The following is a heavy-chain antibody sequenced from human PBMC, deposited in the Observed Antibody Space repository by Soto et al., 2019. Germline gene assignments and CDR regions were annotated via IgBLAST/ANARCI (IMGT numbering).Heavy chain of an antibody. D-gene: IGHD6-13*01. V-gene: IGHV1-18*04. CDR3: ARDQTAAGTVDF. Sequence: QVQLVQSGGEVKKPGASVKVSCKASGYTFRNHGISWVRQAPGQGLEWMGWISPYTGYTNYAQNFQGRLTMTTDTSTSTAYMDLRSLRSDDTAVYYCARDQTAAGTVDFCGQGTLVTVSS. CDR2: ISPYTGYT. J-gene: IGHJ4*02. CDR1: GYTFRNHG.